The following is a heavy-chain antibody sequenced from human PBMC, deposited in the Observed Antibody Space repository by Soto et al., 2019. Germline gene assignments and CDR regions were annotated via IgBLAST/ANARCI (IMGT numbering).Heavy chain of an antibody. D-gene: IGHD6-19*01. Sequence: HPGGSLRLSCAASGFYFKNYGMHWVRQAPGKGLEWVAGIIYTGSNKYYAGSVKGRFTISRDNSEKTLYLQMSSLGPADTAVYYCAKDRLQWLTTYEYDYSEYSMDVWGQGTTVTVSS. J-gene: IGHJ6*01. CDR3: AKDRLQWLTTYEYDYSEYSMDV. CDR1: GFYFKNYG. CDR2: IIYTGSNK. V-gene: IGHV3-30*18.